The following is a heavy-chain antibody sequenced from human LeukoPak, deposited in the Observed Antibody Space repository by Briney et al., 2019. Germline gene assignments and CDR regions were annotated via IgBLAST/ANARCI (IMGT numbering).Heavy chain of an antibody. Sequence: GGSVKVSCKASGYTFTGYYMHWVRQAPGQGLEWMGWINTSSSATNNAQKFQGRVTMTRDTSISTAYMELSRLRSDDTALYYGATPERGYSGYDFGSWGQGTLVTVS. CDR3: ATPERGYSGYDFGS. D-gene: IGHD5-12*01. CDR2: INTSSSAT. CDR1: GYTFTGYY. J-gene: IGHJ4*02. V-gene: IGHV1-2*02.